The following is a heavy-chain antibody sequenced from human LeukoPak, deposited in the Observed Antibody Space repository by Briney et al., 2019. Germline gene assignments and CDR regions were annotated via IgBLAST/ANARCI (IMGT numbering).Heavy chain of an antibody. Sequence: GGTLTLSCAASGFMFSSYGMHWVRQAPGKGLEWLAVISYDGSKTYYADSVKGRFTISRDSYKNTLYLQMSGLRDEDTAVYYCARMRSGWYVDYWGQGTLVTVS. J-gene: IGHJ4*02. CDR2: ISYDGSKT. CDR3: ARMRSGWYVDY. V-gene: IGHV3-33*05. CDR1: GFMFSSYG. D-gene: IGHD6-19*01.